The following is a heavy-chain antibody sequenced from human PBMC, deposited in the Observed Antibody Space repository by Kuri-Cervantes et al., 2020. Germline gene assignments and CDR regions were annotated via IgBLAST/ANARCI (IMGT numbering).Heavy chain of an antibody. J-gene: IGHJ4*02. CDR2: IFPSDSHT. CDR1: GYSFSTYW. D-gene: IGHD3-10*01. Sequence: GESLKISCEASGYSFSTYWIAWVRQAPGKGLEWMGIIFPSDSHTIYSPSFQGQITISADKSISTAYLQWSSLKASDTAIYYCARRSYGSEYFDSWGQGTLVTVSS. CDR3: ARRSYGSEYFDS. V-gene: IGHV5-51*01.